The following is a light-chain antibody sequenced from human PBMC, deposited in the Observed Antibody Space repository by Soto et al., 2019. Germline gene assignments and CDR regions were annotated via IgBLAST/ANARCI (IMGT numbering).Light chain of an antibody. CDR1: SSDVGGYNY. CDR2: DVS. J-gene: IGLJ2*01. V-gene: IGLV2-14*01. Sequence: QSALTQPASVSGSPGQSITISCTGTSSDVGGYNYVSWYQQYPGKAPKLMIYDVSNRPSGVSNRFSGSKSGNTASLTISGLQAEDEADYYCSSYGGSNSLVFGGGTKLTVL. CDR3: SSYGGSNSLV.